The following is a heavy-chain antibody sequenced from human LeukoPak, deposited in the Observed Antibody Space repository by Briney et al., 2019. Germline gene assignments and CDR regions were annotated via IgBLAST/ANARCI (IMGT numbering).Heavy chain of an antibody. Sequence: SGRSLRLSCAASGFTFSSYAMHWVRQAPGKGLEWVAVISYDGSNKYYADSVKGRFTISRDNSKNTLYLQMNSLRAEDTAVYYCARWGPPTTVTTSDYWGQGTLVTVSS. J-gene: IGHJ4*02. CDR3: ARWGPPTTVTTSDY. CDR1: GFTFSSYA. V-gene: IGHV3-30*04. D-gene: IGHD4-11*01. CDR2: ISYDGSNK.